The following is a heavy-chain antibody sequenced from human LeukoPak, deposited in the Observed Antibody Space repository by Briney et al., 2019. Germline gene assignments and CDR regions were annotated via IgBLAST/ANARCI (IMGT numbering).Heavy chain of an antibody. D-gene: IGHD5-12*01. CDR1: GYSFTTYW. CDR2: IYPGDSDI. Sequence: GESLKISCKGSGYSFTTYWIAWVRQMPGKGLEWMGLIYPGDSDIRYSPSFQGQVTISADKSITSAYLQWSSLKASDTAMYYCARHGGTYAYDYWGQGTLVTVSS. J-gene: IGHJ4*02. V-gene: IGHV5-51*01. CDR3: ARHGGTYAYDY.